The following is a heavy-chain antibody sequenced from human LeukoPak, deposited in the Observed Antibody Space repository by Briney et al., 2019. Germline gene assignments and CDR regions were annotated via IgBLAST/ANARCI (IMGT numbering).Heavy chain of an antibody. V-gene: IGHV3-30*02. D-gene: IGHD4-23*01. CDR3: AKDRALGFGGLGYMDV. CDR2: IRYDGSNK. CDR1: GFTFSSYG. J-gene: IGHJ6*03. Sequence: GGSLRLSCAASGFTFSSYGMHWVRQAPGKGLEWVAFIRYDGSNKYYADSVKGRFTISRDNSKNTLYLQMNSLRAEDTAVYYCAKDRALGFGGLGYMDVWGKGTTVTVSS.